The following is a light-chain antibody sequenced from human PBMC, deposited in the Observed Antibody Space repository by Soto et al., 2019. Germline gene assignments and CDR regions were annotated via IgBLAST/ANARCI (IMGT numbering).Light chain of an antibody. V-gene: IGKV3-11*01. CDR3: QKRSNWPPIT. J-gene: IGKJ5*01. CDR2: DAS. Sequence: EIVLTQSPGTLSLSPGERATLSCRASQSVSRYLAWYQQKPGQAPRLLIYDASNRATGIPARFSGSGSGADFTLTISSLEPEDFAVYYCQKRSNWPPITFGQGTRLEIK. CDR1: QSVSRY.